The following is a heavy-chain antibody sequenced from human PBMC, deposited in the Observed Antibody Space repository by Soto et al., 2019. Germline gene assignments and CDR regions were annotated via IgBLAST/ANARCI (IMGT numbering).Heavy chain of an antibody. Sequence: SETLSLTCTVSGDSINSYYWSWIRQPPGKGLEWIGYIYYNGSTSYSPSLKSRVTISVDTSKNQFSLKLSSVTAADTAVYYCARVGGYSYPWYFDYWGQGTLVTVSS. CDR1: GDSINSYY. V-gene: IGHV4-59*08. J-gene: IGHJ4*02. D-gene: IGHD5-18*01. CDR3: ARVGGYSYPWYFDY. CDR2: IYYNGST.